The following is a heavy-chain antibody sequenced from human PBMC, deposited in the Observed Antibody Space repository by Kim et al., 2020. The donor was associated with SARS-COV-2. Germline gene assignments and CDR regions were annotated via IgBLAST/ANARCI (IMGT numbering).Heavy chain of an antibody. CDR2: ISYDGSNK. CDR3: VRDTNRIAAAGTAIDY. CDR1: GFTFSSYA. Sequence: GGSLRLSCAASGFTFSSYAMHWVRQAPGKGLEWVAVISYDGSNKYYADSVKGRFTISRDNSKNTLYLQMNSLRAEDTAVYYCVRDTNRIAAAGTAIDYWGQGTLVTVSS. D-gene: IGHD6-13*01. J-gene: IGHJ4*02. V-gene: IGHV3-30*04.